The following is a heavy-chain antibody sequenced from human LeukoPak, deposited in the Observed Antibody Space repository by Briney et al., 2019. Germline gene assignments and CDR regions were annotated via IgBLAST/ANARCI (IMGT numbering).Heavy chain of an antibody. J-gene: IGHJ4*02. Sequence: GGSLRLSCAASGFGFSSYAMTWARQAPVKGLEWVSAISGDGTRTYYADPVKGRFTISRDNSKNTLYLEMSSLRVEDTAIYYCAKWPEGAMDYFDYWGQGTLVTVSS. CDR1: GFGFSSYA. V-gene: IGHV3-23*01. CDR2: ISGDGTRT. D-gene: IGHD3-16*01. CDR3: AKWPEGAMDYFDY.